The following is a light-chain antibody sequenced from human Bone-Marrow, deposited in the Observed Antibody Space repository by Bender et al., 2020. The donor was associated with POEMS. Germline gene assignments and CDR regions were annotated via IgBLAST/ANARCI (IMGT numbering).Light chain of an antibody. J-gene: IGLJ2*01. Sequence: QSALTQPRSVSGSPGQSVTISCTGTSSDVGGYDHVSWYQHHPGKAPKLIIYDVSHRPSGVSNRFSGSKSGNTASLTISGLQADDEADYYCSSYSTSDTLVVFGGGTMLTVL. CDR3: SSYSTSDTLVV. CDR2: DVS. CDR1: SSDVGGYDH. V-gene: IGLV2-11*01.